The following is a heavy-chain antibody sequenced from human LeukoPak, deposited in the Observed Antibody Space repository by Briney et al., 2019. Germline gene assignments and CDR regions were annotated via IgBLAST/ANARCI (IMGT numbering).Heavy chain of an antibody. Sequence: GGSLRLSCVGSGFNFGDYGMSWVRQAPGKGLEWVSGINWNGDSTHYADSVKGRFTISRDNAKNSLYLQMNSLRAEDTALYYCSRYHSSYCTSTSCSAFGMDVWGQGTTVTASS. CDR3: SRYHSSYCTSTSCSAFGMDV. J-gene: IGHJ6*02. CDR1: GFNFGDYG. CDR2: INWNGDST. D-gene: IGHD2-2*01. V-gene: IGHV3-20*04.